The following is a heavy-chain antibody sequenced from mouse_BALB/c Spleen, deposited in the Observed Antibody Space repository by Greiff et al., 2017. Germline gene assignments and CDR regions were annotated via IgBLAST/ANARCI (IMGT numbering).Heavy chain of an antibody. D-gene: IGHD2-4*01. CDR3: ARSTMITPYFDY. J-gene: IGHJ2*01. CDR2: IWSGGST. Sequence: VHLVESGPGLVQPSQSLSITCTVSGFSLTSYGVHWVRQSPGKGLEWLGVIWSGGSTDYNAAFISRLSISKDNSKSQVFFKMNSLQANDTAIYYCARSTMITPYFDYWGQGTTLTVSS. CDR1: GFSLTSYG. V-gene: IGHV2-2*02.